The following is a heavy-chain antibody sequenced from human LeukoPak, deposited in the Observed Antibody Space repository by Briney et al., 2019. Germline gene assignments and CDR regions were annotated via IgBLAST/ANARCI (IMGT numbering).Heavy chain of an antibody. Sequence: SQTLSLTCTVSGGSISSGGDYWSWIRQHPGKGLEWIGYIYYSGSTYYNPSLKSRVAISIDTSKNRFSLKLSSVTAADTAVYYCARDRVRGTITYAGFDPWGQGTLVTVSS. CDR2: IYYSGST. CDR1: GGSISSGGDY. D-gene: IGHD3-10*01. V-gene: IGHV4-31*03. CDR3: ARDRVRGTITYAGFDP. J-gene: IGHJ5*02.